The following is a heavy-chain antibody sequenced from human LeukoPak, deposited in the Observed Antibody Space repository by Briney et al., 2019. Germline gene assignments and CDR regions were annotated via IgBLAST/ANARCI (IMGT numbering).Heavy chain of an antibody. D-gene: IGHD2-2*01. Sequence: SVKVSCKASGGTFSSYAISWVRQAPGQGLEWMGGIIPIFGTANYAQKFQGRVTITADESTSTAYMELSSLRSEDTAVYYCARDCPISSSTSCSDYWGQGTLVTVSS. J-gene: IGHJ4*02. CDR3: ARDCPISSSTSCSDY. CDR2: IIPIFGTA. CDR1: GGTFSSYA. V-gene: IGHV1-69*01.